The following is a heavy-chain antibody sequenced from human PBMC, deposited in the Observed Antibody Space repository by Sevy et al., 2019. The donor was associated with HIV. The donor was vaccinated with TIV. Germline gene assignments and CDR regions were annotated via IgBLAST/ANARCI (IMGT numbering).Heavy chain of an antibody. D-gene: IGHD6-19*01. Sequence: GSLRLSCTVSGGSISSYDWSWIRQPAGKGLEWIGRMYTSGSTNYNPSVKSRVTMSVNTAKNQFSLKLSSVTAADTAVYYCARDYSSGWYGYFDYWGQGILVTVSS. CDR1: GGSISSYD. CDR2: MYTSGST. V-gene: IGHV4-4*07. CDR3: ARDYSSGWYGYFDY. J-gene: IGHJ4*02.